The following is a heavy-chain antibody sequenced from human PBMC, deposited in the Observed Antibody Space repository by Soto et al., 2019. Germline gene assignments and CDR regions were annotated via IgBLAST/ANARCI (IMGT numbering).Heavy chain of an antibody. CDR1: GFTFSSYS. CDR2: ISSSSSYI. D-gene: IGHD2-2*01. J-gene: IGHJ5*02. V-gene: IGHV3-21*01. Sequence: VQLVESGGGLVKPGGSLRLSCAASGFTFSSYSMNWVRQAPGKGLEWVSSISSSSSYIYYADSVKGRFTISRDNAKNSLYLQMNSLRAEDTAVYYCARDDIVVVPAAQYNWFDPWGQGTLVTVSS. CDR3: ARDDIVVVPAAQYNWFDP.